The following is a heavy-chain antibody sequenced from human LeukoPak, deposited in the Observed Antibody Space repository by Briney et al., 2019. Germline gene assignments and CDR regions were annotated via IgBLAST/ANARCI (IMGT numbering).Heavy chain of an antibody. D-gene: IGHD3-10*01. CDR3: AKTCGSGTYYNPFDY. CDR2: ISGSGGST. Sequence: GGSLRLSCAASGFTFSSYAMSWVRQAPGKGLEWVSAISGSGGSTYYADSVKGRFTISRDNSKNTLCLQMNSLRAEDTTVYYCAKTCGSGTYYNPFDYWGQGTLVTVSS. J-gene: IGHJ4*02. CDR1: GFTFSSYA. V-gene: IGHV3-23*01.